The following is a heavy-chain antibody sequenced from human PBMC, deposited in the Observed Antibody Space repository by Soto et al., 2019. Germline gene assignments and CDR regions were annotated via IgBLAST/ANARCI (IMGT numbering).Heavy chain of an antibody. Sequence: GRSLRLSCAASGFTFDDYAMYWVRQVPGKGLEWVSGISWNSGRIGYADSVKGRFTISRDNAKNSLYLQMNSLRPEDTALYYCTKARLWGGDGYNSYYYNAMDVWGQGTTVTVSS. V-gene: IGHV3-9*01. D-gene: IGHD3-16*01. CDR2: ISWNSGRI. CDR3: TKARLWGGDGYNSYYYNAMDV. J-gene: IGHJ6*02. CDR1: GFTFDDYA.